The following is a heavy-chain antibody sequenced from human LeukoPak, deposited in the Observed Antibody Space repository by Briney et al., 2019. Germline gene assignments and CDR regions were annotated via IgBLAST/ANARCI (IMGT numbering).Heavy chain of an antibody. CDR2: INHSGST. CDR3: ARGRITGSRYYCYYMDA. D-gene: IGHD1-20*01. J-gene: IGHJ6*03. CDR1: GGSFSGYY. Sequence: PSETLSLTCAVYGGSFSGYYWSWIRQPPGKGLEWIGEINHSGSTNYNPSLKSRVTISVDTSKNQFSLKLSSVTAADTAVYYCARGRITGSRYYCYYMDAWGKGTTVTVSS. V-gene: IGHV4-34*01.